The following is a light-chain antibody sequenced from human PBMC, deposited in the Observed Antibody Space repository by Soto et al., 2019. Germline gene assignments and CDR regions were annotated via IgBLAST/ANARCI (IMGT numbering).Light chain of an antibody. CDR3: QQYDNLPT. Sequence: DIQMTQSPSDMSASVGDRVTITCRASQDISNFLVWFQQRPGKVPKRLMYSANRLESGVPSRFSGSGSGTDFTFTISSLQPEDIATYYCQQYDNLPTFGQGTRLEIK. CDR2: SAN. V-gene: IGKV1-17*03. J-gene: IGKJ5*01. CDR1: QDISNF.